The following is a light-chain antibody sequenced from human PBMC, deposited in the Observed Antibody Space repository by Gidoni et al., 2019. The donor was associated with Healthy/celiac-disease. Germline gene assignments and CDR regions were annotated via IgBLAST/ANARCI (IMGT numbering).Light chain of an antibody. Sequence: QSVLPQPPSASGPPGQSVTISCPGSSSNIGSNTVNWYQQLPGTAPKLLIYSNNHRPSGVPDRFSGSKSGTSASLAISGLQSEDEADYYCAAWDDSLNGHVVFGGGTKLTVL. CDR1: SSNIGSNT. CDR3: AAWDDSLNGHVV. V-gene: IGLV1-44*01. CDR2: SNN. J-gene: IGLJ2*01.